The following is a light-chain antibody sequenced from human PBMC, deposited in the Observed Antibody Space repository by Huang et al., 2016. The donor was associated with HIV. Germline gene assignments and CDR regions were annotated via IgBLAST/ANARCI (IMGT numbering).Light chain of an antibody. J-gene: IGKJ2*01. CDR2: DAS. V-gene: IGKV1-33*01. CDR3: QQYDNVPYT. CDR1: RDISNY. Sequence: DIQMTQSPSSLSASVGDRVTITCQASRDISNYLNWYQQKPGKAPKLLIYDASNLETGGPSRFSGSGSGTDFTLTISSLQPEDVATYYCQQYDNVPYTFGQGTKLEIK.